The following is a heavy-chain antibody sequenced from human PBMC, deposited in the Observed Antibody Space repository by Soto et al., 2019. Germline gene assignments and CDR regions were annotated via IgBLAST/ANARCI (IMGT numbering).Heavy chain of an antibody. J-gene: IGHJ6*02. CDR1: GGSISSSNW. CDR2: IYHSGST. Sequence: SETLSLTCAVSGGSISSSNWWSWVRQPPGKGLEWIGEIYHSGSTNYNPSLKSRVTISVDKSKNQFSLKLSSVTAADTAVYYCARAGYSHGGFGYYYYGMDVWGQGTTVTVS. V-gene: IGHV4-4*02. CDR3: ARAGYSHGGFGYYYYGMDV. D-gene: IGHD5-18*01.